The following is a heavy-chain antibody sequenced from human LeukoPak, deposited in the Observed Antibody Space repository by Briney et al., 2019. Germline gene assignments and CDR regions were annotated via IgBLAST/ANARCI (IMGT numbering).Heavy chain of an antibody. J-gene: IGHJ4*02. CDR3: ARPSDVGSYPGY. CDR2: IYSGGST. D-gene: IGHD1-26*01. Sequence: GGSLRLSCAASGFTVSSNYMSWVRQAPGEGLEWVSVIYSGGSTYYADSVKGRFTISRDNSKNTLYLQMNSLRAEDTAVYYCARPSDVGSYPGYWGQGTLVTVSS. CDR1: GFTVSSNY. V-gene: IGHV3-53*01.